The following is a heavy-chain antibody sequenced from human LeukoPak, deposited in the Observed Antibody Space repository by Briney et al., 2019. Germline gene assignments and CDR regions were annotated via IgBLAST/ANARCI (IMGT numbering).Heavy chain of an antibody. CDR3: ARLSYDSSGYRYLDY. CDR1: GGSISSYH. D-gene: IGHD3-22*01. CDR2: IYTSGST. V-gene: IGHV4-4*09. J-gene: IGHJ4*02. Sequence: SETLSLTCTVSGGSISSYHWSWIRQPPGKGLEWIGYIYTSGSTNYNPSLKSRVTISVDTSKNQFSLKLSSVTAADTAVYYCARLSYDSSGYRYLDYWGQGTLVTVSS.